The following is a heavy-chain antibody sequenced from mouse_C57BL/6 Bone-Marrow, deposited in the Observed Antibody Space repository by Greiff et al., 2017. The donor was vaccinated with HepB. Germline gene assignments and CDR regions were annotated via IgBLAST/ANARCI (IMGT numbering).Heavy chain of an antibody. CDR3: ARYKPLYYGSLDY. D-gene: IGHD1-1*01. CDR2: INPSNGGT. V-gene: IGHV1-53*01. J-gene: IGHJ2*01. Sequence: VQLQQPGTELVKPGASVKLSCKASGYTFTSYWMHWVKQRPGQGLEWIGNINPSNGGTNYNEKFKSKATLTVDKSSSTAYMQLSSLTSEDSAVYYCARYKPLYYGSLDYWGQGTTLTVSS. CDR1: GYTFTSYW.